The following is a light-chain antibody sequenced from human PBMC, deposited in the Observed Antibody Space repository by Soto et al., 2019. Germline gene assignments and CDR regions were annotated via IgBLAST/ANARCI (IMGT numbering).Light chain of an antibody. J-gene: IGKJ1*01. CDR2: GAF. V-gene: IGKV3-20*01. Sequence: EIVLTQSPGTLSLSPGERATVSCRASQTVRGEYLAWYQQKRGQPPRLLIYGAFNRAGGIPDRFSGSGFGTDLTLTISRLEPEDFAVYYCQQYSASPRTFGKGTKVDI. CDR3: QQYSASPRT. CDR1: QTVRGEY.